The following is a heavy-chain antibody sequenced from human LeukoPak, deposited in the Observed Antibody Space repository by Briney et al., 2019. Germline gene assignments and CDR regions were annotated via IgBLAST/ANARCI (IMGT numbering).Heavy chain of an antibody. J-gene: IGHJ5*02. CDR2: IYYSGST. Sequence: SETLSLTCTVSGGSVSSGSYYWSWIRQPPGKGLEWIGYIYYSGSTNYNPSLKSRVTISVDTSKNQFSLKLSSVTAADTAVYYCARAIGELYNWFDPWGQGTLVTVSS. CDR3: ARAIGELYNWFDP. CDR1: GGSVSSGSYY. D-gene: IGHD3-10*01. V-gene: IGHV4-61*01.